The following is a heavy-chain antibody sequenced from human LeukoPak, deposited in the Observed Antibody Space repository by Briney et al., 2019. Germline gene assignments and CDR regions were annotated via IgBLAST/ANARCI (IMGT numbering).Heavy chain of an antibody. CDR3: AREVLRYFDWLGDPNWFDP. D-gene: IGHD3-9*01. CDR1: GGSFSGYY. Sequence: SETLSLTCAVYGGSFSGYYWSWIRQPPGKGLEWIGEINHSGSTNYNPSLKSRVTISVDTSKNQFSLKLSSVTAADTAVYYCAREVLRYFDWLGDPNWFDPWGQGTLVTVSS. J-gene: IGHJ5*02. V-gene: IGHV4-34*01. CDR2: INHSGST.